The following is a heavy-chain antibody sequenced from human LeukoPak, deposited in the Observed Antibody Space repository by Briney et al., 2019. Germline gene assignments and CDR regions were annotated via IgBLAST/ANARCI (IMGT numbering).Heavy chain of an antibody. CDR3: AKALGKYQLLYGFMDV. Sequence: GGSLTLSCAASGFTFSSYGMHWVGQAPGKGLEWVAFIRYDGSNKYYADSVKGRFTISRDNSKNTLYLQMNSLRAEDTAVYYCAKALGKYQLLYGFMDVWGKGTTVTVSS. V-gene: IGHV3-30*02. D-gene: IGHD2-2*02. CDR2: IRYDGSNK. J-gene: IGHJ6*03. CDR1: GFTFSSYG.